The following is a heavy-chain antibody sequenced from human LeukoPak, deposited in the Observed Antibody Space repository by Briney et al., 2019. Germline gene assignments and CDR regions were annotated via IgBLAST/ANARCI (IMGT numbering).Heavy chain of an antibody. CDR3: ASCGDLMEFDY. CDR1: GFTFSTYS. CDR2: ISSGSSNI. V-gene: IGHV3-21*01. D-gene: IGHD3-10*01. Sequence: GGSLRLSCAASGFTFSTYSMNWVRQAPGKGLEWVSSISSGSSNINYADSVKGRFTISRDNAKNSLYVQMNSLRVEDTAVYYCASCGDLMEFDYWGQGTLVTVSS. J-gene: IGHJ4*02.